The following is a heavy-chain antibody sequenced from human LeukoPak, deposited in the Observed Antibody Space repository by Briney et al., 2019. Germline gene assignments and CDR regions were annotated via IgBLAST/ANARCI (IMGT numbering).Heavy chain of an antibody. Sequence: PSETLSLTCTVSGGSISSYYWSWIRRPPGKGLEWIGYIYYSGSTNYNPSLKSRVTISVDTSKNQFSLKLSSVTAADTAVYYCARALGSYYYYGMDVWGQGTTVTVSS. V-gene: IGHV4-59*08. J-gene: IGHJ6*02. CDR2: IYYSGST. CDR1: GGSISSYY. CDR3: ARALGSYYYYGMDV.